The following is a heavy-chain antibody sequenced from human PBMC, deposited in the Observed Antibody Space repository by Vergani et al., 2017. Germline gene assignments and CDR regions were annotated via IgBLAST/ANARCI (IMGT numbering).Heavy chain of an antibody. J-gene: IGHJ5*02. CDR2: IIPIFGTA. CDR3: AGHIVVVPAAIVEILRFDP. Sequence: QVQLVQSGAEVKKPGSSVKVSCKASGGTFSSYAISWVRQAPGQGLEWMGGIIPIFGTANYAQKFQGRVTITADESTSTAYMELSSLRSEDTAVYYCAGHIVVVPAAIVEILRFDPWGQGTLVTVSS. CDR1: GGTFSSYA. V-gene: IGHV1-69*01. D-gene: IGHD2-2*01.